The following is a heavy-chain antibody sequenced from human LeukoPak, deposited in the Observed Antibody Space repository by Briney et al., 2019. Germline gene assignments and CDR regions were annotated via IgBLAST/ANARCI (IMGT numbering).Heavy chain of an antibody. CDR2: ISSSSSYI. D-gene: IGHD6-19*01. CDR1: GFTFSSYS. CDR3: ARAIVGIAVAEAFDI. Sequence: GGSLRLSCAASGFTFSSYSMNWVRQAPGKGLEWVSSISSSSSYIYYADSVKGRFTISRDNAKNSLYLQMNSLRAEDTAVYYCARAIVGIAVAEAFDIWGQGTMVTVSS. V-gene: IGHV3-21*01. J-gene: IGHJ3*02.